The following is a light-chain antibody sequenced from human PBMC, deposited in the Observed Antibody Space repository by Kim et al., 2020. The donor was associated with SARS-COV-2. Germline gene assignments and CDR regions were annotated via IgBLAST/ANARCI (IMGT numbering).Light chain of an antibody. Sequence: DIQMTQSPSSLSASLGDSVTITCRASQGISQYIAWFQQKPGQAPKSLIYGASTLQGGVPSRFRDAGSGRDFSLTINSLQADDFAIYFCQQYNSNPITFGRGTQVEIK. CDR1: QGISQY. J-gene: IGKJ5*01. CDR2: GAS. CDR3: QQYNSNPIT. V-gene: IGKV1-16*01.